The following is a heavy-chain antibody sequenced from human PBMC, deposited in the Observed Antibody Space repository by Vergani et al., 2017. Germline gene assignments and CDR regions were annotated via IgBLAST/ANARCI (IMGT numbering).Heavy chain of an antibody. J-gene: IGHJ5*02. CDR3: AGENCSSTSCYPYWFDP. CDR2: IIPIFGTA. CDR1: GGTFSSYA. Sequence: QVQLVQSGAEVKTPGSSVKVSCKASGGTFSSYAISWVRQAPGQGLEWMGGIIPIFGTANYAQKFQGRVTITADESTSTAYMELSSLRSEDTAVYYCAGENCSSTSCYPYWFDPWGQGTLVTVSS. V-gene: IGHV1-69*01. D-gene: IGHD2-2*01.